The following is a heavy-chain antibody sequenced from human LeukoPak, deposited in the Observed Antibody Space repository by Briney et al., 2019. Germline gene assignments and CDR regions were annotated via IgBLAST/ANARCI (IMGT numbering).Heavy chain of an antibody. CDR2: IDHTGRS. Sequence: PSETLSLTCAVYGGSFSGHYWTWIRQPPGKGLEWIGEIDHTGRSTYNPSLTSRVTISKDSSKNQFSLSLGSVIAADTAVYFCARGENSGSYFSYFDSWAQGTPVTVFS. V-gene: IGHV4-34*01. CDR1: GGSFSGHY. CDR3: ARGENSGSYFSYFDS. J-gene: IGHJ5*01. D-gene: IGHD3-10*01.